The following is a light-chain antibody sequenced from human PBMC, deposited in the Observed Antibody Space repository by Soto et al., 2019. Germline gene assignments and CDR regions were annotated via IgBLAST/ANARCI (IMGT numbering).Light chain of an antibody. CDR3: SSYASSSPFV. V-gene: IGLV2-14*01. J-gene: IGLJ1*01. Sequence: QSARTQPAYVSGSPGQSIPISCTGTGSDVGGYKYVSWYQQLPGKAPKLMIYDVSYRPSGVSDRFSGSKSGNTASLIISGLQAEDEADYYCSSYASSSPFVFGTGTKVTVL. CDR2: DVS. CDR1: GSDVGGYKY.